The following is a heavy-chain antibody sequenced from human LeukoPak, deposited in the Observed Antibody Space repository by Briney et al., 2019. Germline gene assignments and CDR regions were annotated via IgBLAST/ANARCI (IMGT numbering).Heavy chain of an antibody. V-gene: IGHV3-53*01. D-gene: IGHD3-10*01. CDR2: IYGGGGT. J-gene: IGHJ4*02. CDR1: GFTVSNNY. CDR3: ARGRRFGGNFLGYYFDY. Sequence: GGSLRLSCAASGFTVSNNYMTWVRQAPGKGLEWVSVIYGGGGTDYADSVKGRFTISRDNSKNTLYLQMNTLRAEDTAVYYCARGRRFGGNFLGYYFDYWGQGTLVTVSS.